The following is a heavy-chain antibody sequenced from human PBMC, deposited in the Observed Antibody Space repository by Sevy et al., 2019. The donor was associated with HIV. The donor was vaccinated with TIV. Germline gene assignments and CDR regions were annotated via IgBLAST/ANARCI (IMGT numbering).Heavy chain of an antibody. D-gene: IGHD3-3*01. J-gene: IGHJ4*02. CDR3: ARVGNDYDFWSGERVVFDY. Sequence: ASVKVSCKASGYTFTGYYMHWVRQAPGQGLEWMGWINPNSGGTNYAQKFQGRVTMTRDTSISTAYMELSRLRLDDTDVYYGARVGNDYDFWSGERVVFDYWGQRTLVTVSS. V-gene: IGHV1-2*02. CDR1: GYTFTGYY. CDR2: INPNSGGT.